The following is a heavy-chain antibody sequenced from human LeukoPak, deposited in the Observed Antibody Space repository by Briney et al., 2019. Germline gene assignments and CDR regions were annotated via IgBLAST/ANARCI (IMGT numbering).Heavy chain of an antibody. CDR2: IYYSGST. CDR3: ARDSGWGETPFFDI. Sequence: SETLSLTCTVSGYSISSGYYWGWIRQPPGKGLEWIGIIYYSGSTYYNPSLKSRVTISVDTSKNKFSLKVSSVTAADTAVYYCARDSGWGETPFFDIWGQGTMVTVSS. CDR1: GYSISSGYY. V-gene: IGHV4-38-2*02. D-gene: IGHD6-19*01. J-gene: IGHJ3*02.